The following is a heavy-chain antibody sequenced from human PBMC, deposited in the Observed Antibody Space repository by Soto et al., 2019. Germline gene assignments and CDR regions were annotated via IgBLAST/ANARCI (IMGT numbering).Heavy chain of an antibody. J-gene: IGHJ6*02. CDR3: AKELGLLSSACFIKHCYLIYF. V-gene: IGHV3-23*01. CDR2: ISGSGGST. D-gene: IGHD2-15*01. Sequence: GGYLRLCSAASGLTFSSYAMRWVGRGAGKGLEWVSAISGSGGSTYYADSVKGRFPLSRHTSKHTLYLQMNRLRAEDTAVYYCAKELGLLSSACFIKHCYLIYFSGRGSSVPGSS. CDR1: GLTFSSYA.